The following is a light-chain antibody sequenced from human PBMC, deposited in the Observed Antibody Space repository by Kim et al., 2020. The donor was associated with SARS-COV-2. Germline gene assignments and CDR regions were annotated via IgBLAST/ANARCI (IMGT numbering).Light chain of an antibody. J-gene: IGLJ1*01. Sequence: QSITISCAGSSSDVGTYTLVSWYQQLPGKAPKLMIYNVNKRPSGVSSRFSGSKSGNTASLTISGLQPEDETEYYCGSCTTTDTYVFGTGTKVT. CDR1: SSDVGTYTL. CDR3: GSCTTTDTYV. V-gene: IGLV2-14*03. CDR2: NVN.